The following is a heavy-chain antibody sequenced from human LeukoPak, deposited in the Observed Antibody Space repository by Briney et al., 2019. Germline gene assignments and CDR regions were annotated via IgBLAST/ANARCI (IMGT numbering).Heavy chain of an antibody. D-gene: IGHD2-15*01. CDR3: VRGGWRIIETGGDS. J-gene: IGHJ4*02. CDR2: ISPTGSTM. Sequence: PGGSLRLSCATSEFTFSAYAMNWVRQAPGKGLEWVGYISPTGSTMFYVGSVKGRFTISRDNADNSLYLQMKSLRVEDTAMYYCVRGGWRIIETGGDSWGQGTLVTVSS. V-gene: IGHV3-48*04. CDR1: EFTFSAYA.